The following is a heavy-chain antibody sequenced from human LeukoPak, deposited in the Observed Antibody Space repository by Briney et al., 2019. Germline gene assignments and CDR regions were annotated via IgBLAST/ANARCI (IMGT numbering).Heavy chain of an antibody. CDR1: GFTFDDYA. Sequence: GRSLRLSCAGSGFTFDDYAMHWVRQAPGKGLEWVSDISWNSGIIGYADSVKGRFTISRDNAKRSLLLQMNSLRAEDTALYYCAKDMEWSRDYGPNYYYYAMDLWGQGTTVTVSS. V-gene: IGHV3-9*01. D-gene: IGHD3-3*01. J-gene: IGHJ6*02. CDR3: AKDMEWSRDYGPNYYYYAMDL. CDR2: ISWNSGII.